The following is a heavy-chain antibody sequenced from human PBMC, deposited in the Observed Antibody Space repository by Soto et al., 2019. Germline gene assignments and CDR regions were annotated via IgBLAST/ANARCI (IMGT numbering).Heavy chain of an antibody. CDR1: GGSISSGGYS. CDR2: IYHSGST. Sequence: PSETLSLTCAVSGGSISSGGYSWSWIRQPPGKGLEWIGYIYHSGSTYYNPSLKSRVTISVDRSKNQFSLKLSSVTAADTAVYYCARGYCSGGSCLDFDYWGQGTLVTVSS. CDR3: ARGYCSGGSCLDFDY. D-gene: IGHD2-15*01. V-gene: IGHV4-30-2*01. J-gene: IGHJ4*02.